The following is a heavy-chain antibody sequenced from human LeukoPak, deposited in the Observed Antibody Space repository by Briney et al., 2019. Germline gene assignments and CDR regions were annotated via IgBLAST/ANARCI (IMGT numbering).Heavy chain of an antibody. J-gene: IGHJ4*02. CDR1: GGSFSGYY. CDR3: ARGLSGYSYGYYFDY. CDR2: INHSGST. Sequence: PSETLSLTCAVYGGSFSGYYWSWIRQPPGKGLEWIGEINHSGSTNYNPSLKSRVTISVDTSKNQFSLKLSSVTAADTAVHYCARGLSGYSYGYYFDYWGQGTLVTVSS. D-gene: IGHD5-18*01. V-gene: IGHV4-34*01.